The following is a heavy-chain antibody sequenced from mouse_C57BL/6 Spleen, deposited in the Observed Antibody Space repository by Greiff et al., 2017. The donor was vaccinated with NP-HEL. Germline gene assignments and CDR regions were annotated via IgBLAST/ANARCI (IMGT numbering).Heavy chain of an antibody. CDR1: GYAFSSSW. D-gene: IGHD2-4*01. J-gene: IGHJ4*01. CDR3: ASSYECDGLYAMDY. CDR2: IYPGAGDT. Sequence: VQLQQSGPELVKPGASVKISCKASGYAFSSSWMNWVKQRPGKGLEWIGRIYPGAGDTNYNGKFKGKATLTADKSSSTAYMQLSSLPSEDSAVYFCASSYECDGLYAMDYWGQGTSVTVAS. V-gene: IGHV1-82*01.